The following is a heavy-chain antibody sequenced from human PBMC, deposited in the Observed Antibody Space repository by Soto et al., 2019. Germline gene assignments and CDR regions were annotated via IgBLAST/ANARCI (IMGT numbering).Heavy chain of an antibody. V-gene: IGHV3-11*06. CDR1: GFTFSDYY. J-gene: IGHJ3*02. D-gene: IGHD3-9*01. CDR2: ISSSSSYT. CDR3: ARDYAIGDAFDI. Sequence: QVQLVESGGGLVKPGGSLRLSCAASGFTFSDYYMSWIRQAPGKGLEWVSYISSSSSYTNYADSVKGRFTISRDNAKNSLYLQMNSLRAEDTAVYYCARDYAIGDAFDIWGQGTMVPVSS.